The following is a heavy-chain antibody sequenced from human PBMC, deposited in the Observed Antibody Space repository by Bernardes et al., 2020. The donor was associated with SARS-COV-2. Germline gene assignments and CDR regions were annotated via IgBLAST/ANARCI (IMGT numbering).Heavy chain of an antibody. J-gene: IGHJ6*02. V-gene: IGHV3-7*01. CDR3: ARDGIAAAGNYYYYGMDV. Sequence: GGSLRLSCAASGFTFSSYWMSWVRQAPGKGLEWVANIKQDGSEKYYVDSVKGRFTISRDNAKNSLYLQMNSLRAEDTAVYYCARDGIAAAGNYYYYGMDVWGQGTTVTVSS. CDR2: IKQDGSEK. CDR1: GFTFSSYW. D-gene: IGHD6-13*01.